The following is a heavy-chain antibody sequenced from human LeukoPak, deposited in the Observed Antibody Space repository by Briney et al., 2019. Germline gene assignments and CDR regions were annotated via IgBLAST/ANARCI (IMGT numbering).Heavy chain of an antibody. Sequence: GRSLRLSCVAYGFTFGSFGMHWVRQAPGKGLDWVAVIAYDGNDENYADSVKGRFTISRDNFKNTLYLQMNSQGPEDTAMYYCARDVMAVAGTLGFDCWGQGALVTVSS. CDR2: IAYDGNDE. D-gene: IGHD6-19*01. J-gene: IGHJ4*02. CDR1: GFTFGSFG. V-gene: IGHV3-30*04. CDR3: ARDVMAVAGTLGFDC.